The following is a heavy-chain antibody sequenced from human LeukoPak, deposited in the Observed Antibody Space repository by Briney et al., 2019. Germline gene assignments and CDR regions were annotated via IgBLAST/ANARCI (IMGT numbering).Heavy chain of an antibody. Sequence: ASVKVSCKASGYSFTSYWIGWGRQMPGKGLEWMGIIYPGDSDTRYSPSFPGQVTISADKSISTAYLQWSSLTASDTATYYCARRGRSGSYSDYWGQGTLVTVSS. J-gene: IGHJ4*02. V-gene: IGHV5-51*01. CDR2: IYPGDSDT. CDR3: ARRGRSGSYSDY. D-gene: IGHD1-26*01. CDR1: GYSFTSYW.